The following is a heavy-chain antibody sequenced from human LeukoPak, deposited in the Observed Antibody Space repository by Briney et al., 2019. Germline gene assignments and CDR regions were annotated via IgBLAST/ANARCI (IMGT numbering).Heavy chain of an antibody. CDR1: GGTSNSHA. V-gene: IGHV1-69*04. Sequence: SAKVSCKASGGTSNSHAISWVRQAPGQGLEWMGRIIPNLGTTNRAQNFQDRVTLTADKSTNTAYMELTSLTSDDTAVYYCATTNDGGGYQWGDFFDFWGQGTLVTVSS. CDR3: ATTNDGGGYQWGDFFDF. CDR2: IIPNLGTT. D-gene: IGHD3-22*01. J-gene: IGHJ4*02.